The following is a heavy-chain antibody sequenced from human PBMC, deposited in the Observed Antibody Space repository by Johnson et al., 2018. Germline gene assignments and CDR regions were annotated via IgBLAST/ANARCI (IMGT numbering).Heavy chain of an antibody. V-gene: IGHV3-9*01. CDR3: AKDQYDAPLRYFQH. CDR1: GFTFEDYA. D-gene: IGHD1-1*01. J-gene: IGHJ1*01. Sequence: VQLVESGGGLVQPGRSLRLRCVASGFTFEDYAMYWVRQAPGKGLEWVSGFSWNSGSIGYADSVKGRFTISRDNAKNSLYLQMNSLRAEETALYYCAKDQYDAPLRYFQHWGQGTLVTVSS. CDR2: FSWNSGSI.